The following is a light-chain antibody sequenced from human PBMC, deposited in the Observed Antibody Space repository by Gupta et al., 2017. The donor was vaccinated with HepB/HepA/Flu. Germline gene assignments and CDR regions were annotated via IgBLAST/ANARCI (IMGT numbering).Light chain of an antibody. Sequence: EVVLAQSPVTLSLSPGERATLSCRASESIGSNLAWYQQKPGQAPRPLIYSASKRPTDIAPRFSGSGSGTDFTLTITSREPEDFALYYCQQRSDWPPFAFGQGTKV. J-gene: IGKJ1*01. CDR3: QQRSDWPPFA. V-gene: IGKV3-11*01. CDR2: SAS. CDR1: ESIGSN.